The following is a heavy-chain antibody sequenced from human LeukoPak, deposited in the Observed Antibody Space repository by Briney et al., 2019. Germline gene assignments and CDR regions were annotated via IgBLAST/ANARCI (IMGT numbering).Heavy chain of an antibody. CDR2: TYYRSKWYN. Sequence: SQTLSLTCAISGDSVSSNSAAWNWIRQSPSRGLEWLGRTYYRSKWYNDYAVSVKSRITINPDTSKNQFSLQLNSVTPEDTAVYYCARSDGYCSSTSCPYYYYGMDVWGQGTTVTVSS. D-gene: IGHD2-2*01. CDR3: ARSDGYCSSTSCPYYYYGMDV. V-gene: IGHV6-1*01. J-gene: IGHJ6*02. CDR1: GDSVSSNSAA.